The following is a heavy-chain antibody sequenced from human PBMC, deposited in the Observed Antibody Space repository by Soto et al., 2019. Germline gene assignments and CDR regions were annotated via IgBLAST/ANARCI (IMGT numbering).Heavy chain of an antibody. J-gene: IGHJ6*02. V-gene: IGHV3-33*01. CDR2: IWYDGSKK. Sequence: QVQLVESGGGVVQPGRSLRLSCVASGFTFSSYGMHWVRQAPGKGLEWVAVIWYDGSKKYYADSVKGRFTISRDNSENTPYVQINSLRSEDTAVYYCARARYFYDSSGYAGYGLDVWGQGTTVTVSS. CDR1: GFTFSSYG. CDR3: ARARYFYDSSGYAGYGLDV. D-gene: IGHD3-22*01.